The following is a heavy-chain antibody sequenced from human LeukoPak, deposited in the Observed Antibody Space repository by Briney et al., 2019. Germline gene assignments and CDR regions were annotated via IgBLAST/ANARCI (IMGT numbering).Heavy chain of an antibody. V-gene: IGHV3-23*01. J-gene: IGHJ6*03. D-gene: IGHD2-8*02. Sequence: GGSLRLSCTDSGFTFRNYWMTWVRQAPGKGLEWVSAISGSGGSTYYADSVKGRFTISRDNSKNTLYLQMNSLRAEDTAVYYCAKELSGYYYYYMDVWGKGTTVTVSS. CDR3: AKELSGYYYYYMDV. CDR2: ISGSGGST. CDR1: GFTFRNYW.